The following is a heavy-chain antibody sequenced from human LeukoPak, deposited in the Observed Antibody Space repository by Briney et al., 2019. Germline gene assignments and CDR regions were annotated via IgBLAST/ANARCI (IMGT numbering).Heavy chain of an antibody. CDR3: ARTPSRPNYYYYMDV. CDR2: IYYSGST. V-gene: IGHV4-61*01. J-gene: IGHJ6*03. Sequence: PSETLSLTCTVSGDSVSSGMYYWSWIRQPPGKGLEWIGHIYYSGSTKYNPSLKSRVTISVDTSKNQSSLKLSSVTAADTAVYYCARTPSRPNYYYYMDVWGKGTTVTVSS. CDR1: GDSVSSGMYY.